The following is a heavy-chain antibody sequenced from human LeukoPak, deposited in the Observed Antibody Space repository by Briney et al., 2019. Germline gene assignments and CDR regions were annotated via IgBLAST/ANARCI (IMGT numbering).Heavy chain of an antibody. CDR2: ISPHNGNT. V-gene: IGHV1-18*01. CDR1: GYPFSSYG. Sequence: ASVKVSCKASGYPFSSYGITWVRQAHGQGLEWMGWISPHNGNTNYAQKLQGRGTMTTDISTSTVYMDLRSLKFADTAVYYCAKGYYYESSGYRHWGQGTLVTVSS. CDR3: AKGYYYESSGYRH. J-gene: IGHJ4*02. D-gene: IGHD3-22*01.